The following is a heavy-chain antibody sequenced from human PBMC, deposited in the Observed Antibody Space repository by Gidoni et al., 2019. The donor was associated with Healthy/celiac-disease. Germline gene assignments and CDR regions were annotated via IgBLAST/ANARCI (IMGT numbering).Heavy chain of an antibody. CDR3: ARERSYYGSGSYPDY. D-gene: IGHD3-10*01. Sequence: QVQLQESGPGLVKPSQTLSLTCTVSGGSISSGSYYWSWIRQPAGKGLEWIGRIYTSGSTNYNPYLKSRVTISGDTSKNQFSLKLSSVTAADTAVYYCARERSYYGSGSYPDYWGQGTLVTVSS. CDR1: GGSISSGSYY. J-gene: IGHJ4*02. CDR2: IYTSGST. V-gene: IGHV4-61*02.